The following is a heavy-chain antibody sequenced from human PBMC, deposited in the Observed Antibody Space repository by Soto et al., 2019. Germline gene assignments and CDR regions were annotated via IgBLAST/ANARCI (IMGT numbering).Heavy chain of an antibody. D-gene: IGHD6-6*01. Sequence: QLQLQESGSGLVKPSQTLSLTCAVSGGSISSGGYSWSWIRQPPGKGLEWIGYIYHSGSTYYNPSLKSRVSISVDRSQNQFSLKLSSVTAADTAVYYCARASIAARTYYYYGMDVWGQGTTVTVSS. J-gene: IGHJ6*02. CDR3: ARASIAARTYYYYGMDV. V-gene: IGHV4-30-2*01. CDR1: GGSISSGGYS. CDR2: IYHSGST.